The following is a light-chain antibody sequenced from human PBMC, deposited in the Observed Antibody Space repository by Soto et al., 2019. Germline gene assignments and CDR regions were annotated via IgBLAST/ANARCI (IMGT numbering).Light chain of an antibody. CDR2: DVS. J-gene: IGLJ2*01. CDR1: SSDVGAYDY. Sequence: QSALTQPASVSASPGQSITISCAGTSSDVGAYDYVSWYQQHPGKVPKLIIFDVSNRASGVSNRFSGSKSGNTASLTISGLQAEDEADYYCSSYTSSNNVLFGGGTQLTVL. V-gene: IGLV2-14*03. CDR3: SSYTSSNNVL.